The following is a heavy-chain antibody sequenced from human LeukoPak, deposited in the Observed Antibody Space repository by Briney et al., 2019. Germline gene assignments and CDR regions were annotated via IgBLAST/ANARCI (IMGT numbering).Heavy chain of an antibody. D-gene: IGHD1-7*01. CDR1: GYSISSGYY. V-gene: IGHV4-38-2*01. Sequence: PSETLSLTCAVSGYSISSGYYWGWIRPPPGKGRGWTGSIYRSGSTYYNPSLKRRVTISGDTSKNHFPLKLSSLTAADTAVYYCWKQTAAVVCYNWNYEHWFAPWGQGTLVTVSS. CDR2: IYRSGST. J-gene: IGHJ5*02. CDR3: WKQTAAVVCYNWNYEHWFAP.